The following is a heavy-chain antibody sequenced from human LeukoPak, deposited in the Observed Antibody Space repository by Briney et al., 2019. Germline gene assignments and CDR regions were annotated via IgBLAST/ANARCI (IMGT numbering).Heavy chain of an antibody. D-gene: IGHD2-2*01. CDR3: ARAGTSWYFMDAFDL. V-gene: IGHV4-59*01. CDR1: GGSMGSNY. Sequence: SETLSLTCTVSGGSMGSNYWTWIRQSPEKGLENIGYISYNGDTRYIPSFHSRVTISLDTSKTQFSLQMTSMTPADTGVYYCARAGTSWYFMDAFDLWGQGIKVTVSS. J-gene: IGHJ3*01. CDR2: ISYNGDT.